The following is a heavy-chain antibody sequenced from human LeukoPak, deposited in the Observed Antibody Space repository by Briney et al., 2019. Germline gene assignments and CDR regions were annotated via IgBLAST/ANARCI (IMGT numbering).Heavy chain of an antibody. CDR1: GFTFSDSA. D-gene: IGHD3-3*01. CDR2: IRSKTKSGET. J-gene: IGHJ4*01. CDR3: TSPAHDFDLWSGYYSL. Sequence: GGSLRLSCSVSGFTFSDSAIHWVRHAAGKGLEWVGRIRSKTKSGETAYAASVKGRFTISRDDSKDTAYLQMNSLKPEDTAVYYCTSPAHDFDLWSGYYSLWGHGTQATVSS. V-gene: IGHV3-73*01.